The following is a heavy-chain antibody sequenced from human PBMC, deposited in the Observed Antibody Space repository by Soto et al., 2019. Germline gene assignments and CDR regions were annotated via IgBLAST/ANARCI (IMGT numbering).Heavy chain of an antibody. CDR1: GFTFSSYA. Sequence: GGSLRLSCAASGFTFSSYAMSWVRQAPGKGLEWVSAISGSGGSTYYADSVKGRFTISRDNSKNTLYLQMNSLRAEDTAVYYCAKDDYYDILTGYSLTYFDYWGQGTLVTVSS. J-gene: IGHJ4*02. D-gene: IGHD3-9*01. V-gene: IGHV3-23*01. CDR3: AKDDYYDILTGYSLTYFDY. CDR2: ISGSGGST.